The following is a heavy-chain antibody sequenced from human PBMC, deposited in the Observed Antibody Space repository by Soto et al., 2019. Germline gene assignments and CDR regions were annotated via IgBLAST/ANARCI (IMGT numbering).Heavy chain of an antibody. CDR2: INPSGGTT. CDR3: ARVRGGRSEYFFDY. D-gene: IGHD2-15*01. V-gene: IGHV1-46*01. Sequence: PSVKVSCKASGYTFTRYNVHWVRQAPGQGLEWMAIINPSGGTTYYVQKFEGRVTLTTDTSTSTVHMELSSLRSDDTAVYYCARVRGGRSEYFFDYWGQGTLVTVSS. CDR1: GYTFTRYN. J-gene: IGHJ4*02.